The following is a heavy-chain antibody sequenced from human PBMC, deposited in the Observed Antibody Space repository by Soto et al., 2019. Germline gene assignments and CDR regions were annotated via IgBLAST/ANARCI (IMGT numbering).Heavy chain of an antibody. D-gene: IGHD2-2*01. J-gene: IGHJ3*02. Sequence: QVQLVQSGAEVKKPGSSVKVSCKASGGTFSSYTISWVRQAPGQGLEWMGRIIPILGIANYAQKFQGSVTLTADESTSTADMELSSLRSEDTAVYYCERDPPQLPLKSGAFDIWGQGTMVTVSS. CDR3: ERDPPQLPLKSGAFDI. V-gene: IGHV1-69*08. CDR1: GGTFSSYT. CDR2: IIPILGIA.